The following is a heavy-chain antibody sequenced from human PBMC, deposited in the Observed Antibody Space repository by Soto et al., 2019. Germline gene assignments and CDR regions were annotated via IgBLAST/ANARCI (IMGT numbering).Heavy chain of an antibody. J-gene: IGHJ4*02. Sequence: VQLVESGGGVVQPGRSLRLSCAASGFTFSDYATHWVRQAPGKGLGWVAVVSHDGRNTHYADSVKGRFTISRDSSKNTVSLEMTSLRAEDTAVYYCAKGGRQWLVTSDFNYWGQGALVTVSS. V-gene: IGHV3-30*18. CDR3: AKGGRQWLVTSDFNY. CDR2: VSHDGRNT. CDR1: GFTFSDYA. D-gene: IGHD6-19*01.